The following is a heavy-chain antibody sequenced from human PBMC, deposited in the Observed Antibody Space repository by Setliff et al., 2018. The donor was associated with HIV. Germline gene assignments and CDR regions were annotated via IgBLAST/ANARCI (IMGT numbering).Heavy chain of an antibody. CDR3: ARNGADYDSSGYYYEVDY. J-gene: IGHJ4*02. V-gene: IGHV4-38-2*02. CDR2: IYHSGST. CDR1: GYSISSGYY. Sequence: SETLSLTCTVSGYSISSGYYWGWIRQPPGKGLEWIGSIYHSGSTYYNPSLKSRVTISVDTSKNQFSLKLSSVTAADTAVYYCARNGADYDSSGYYYEVDYWGQGTLVTVSS. D-gene: IGHD3-22*01.